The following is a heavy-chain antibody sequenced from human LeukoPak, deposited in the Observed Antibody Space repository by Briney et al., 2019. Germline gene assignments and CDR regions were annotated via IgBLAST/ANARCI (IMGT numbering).Heavy chain of an antibody. CDR3: ARAKWDYYGSGSYYTLDY. J-gene: IGHJ4*02. Sequence: QPGGSLRLSCAASGFTFSSYAMHWVRQAPGKGLEWVAVISYDGSNKYYADSVKGRFTISRDNSKNTLYLQMNSLRAEDTAVYYCARAKWDYYGSGSYYTLDYWGQGTLVTVSS. V-gene: IGHV3-30*01. CDR1: GFTFSSYA. D-gene: IGHD3-10*01. CDR2: ISYDGSNK.